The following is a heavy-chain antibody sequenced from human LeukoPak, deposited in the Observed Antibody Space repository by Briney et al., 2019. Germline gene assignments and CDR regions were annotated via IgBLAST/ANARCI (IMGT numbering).Heavy chain of an antibody. J-gene: IGHJ4*02. CDR1: GGSFSGYY. V-gene: IGHV4-34*01. Sequence: PSETLSLTCAVYGGSFSGYYWSWIRQPPGKGLEWIGEINHGGSTNYNPSLKSRVTISVDTSKNQFSLKLSSVTAADTAVYYCARLGYCSSTSCYRGSDYWGQGTLVTVSS. CDR3: ARLGYCSSTSCYRGSDY. D-gene: IGHD2-2*03. CDR2: INHGGST.